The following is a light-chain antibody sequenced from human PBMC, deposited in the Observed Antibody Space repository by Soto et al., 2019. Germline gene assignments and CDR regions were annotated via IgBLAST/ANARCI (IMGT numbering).Light chain of an antibody. CDR2: EVN. V-gene: IGLV2-8*01. Sequence: QSVLTQPPSASGSPRQSITISCTGTSSDVGGYNYVSWYQQHPGKAPKLMIYEVNKRPSGVPDRFSGSKSDNTASLTVSGLQAEDEADYYCTSYADTRNFGVVFGGGTKVTVL. CDR3: TSYADTRNFGVV. CDR1: SSDVGGYNY. J-gene: IGLJ2*01.